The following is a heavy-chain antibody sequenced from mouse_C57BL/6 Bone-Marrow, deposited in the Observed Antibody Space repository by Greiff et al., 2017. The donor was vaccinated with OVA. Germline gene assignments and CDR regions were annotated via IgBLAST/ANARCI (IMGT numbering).Heavy chain of an antibody. CDR2: LFPYHGIS. CDR1: GYSFTGYC. Sequence: VQLQPSGPELVKPGASVKLSCKASGYSFTGYCIPWVKQSHGNILAWIGYLFPYHGISSFNQTFKGKATLTVDTSSITAYMELRSLTTEDSAVDDCAREGLNWDGARDYWGQGTSVTVSA. J-gene: IGHJ4*01. CDR3: AREGLNWDGARDY. D-gene: IGHD4-1*01. V-gene: IGHV1-31*01.